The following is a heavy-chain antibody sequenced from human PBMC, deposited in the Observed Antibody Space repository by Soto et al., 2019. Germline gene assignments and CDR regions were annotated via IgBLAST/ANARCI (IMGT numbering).Heavy chain of an antibody. V-gene: IGHV5-51*01. CDR3: ARHGPFRVVPAATRKQYSSSGYGSSDY. J-gene: IGHJ4*02. D-gene: IGHD2-2*01. Sequence: PGESLKISCKGSGYSFTSYWIGWVRQMPGKGLEWMGIIYPGDSDTRYSPSFQGQVTISADKSISTAYLQWSSLKASDTAMYYCARHGPFRVVPAATRKQYSSSGYGSSDYWGQGTLVTVSS. CDR2: IYPGDSDT. CDR1: GYSFTSYW.